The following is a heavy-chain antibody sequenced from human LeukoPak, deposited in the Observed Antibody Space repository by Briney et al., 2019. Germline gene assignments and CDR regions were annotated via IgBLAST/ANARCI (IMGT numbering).Heavy chain of an antibody. V-gene: IGHV4-59*01. D-gene: IGHD2-21*02. J-gene: IGHJ6*02. Sequence: SETLSLTCTVSGGSISSYYWSWIRQPPGKGLEWIGYIHYTGSTDYNPSLRSRVTLSIDMSKNQFSLRLSSVTAADTAVYYCARTGGDCSSGLCYYAMDVWGQGTTVTVS. CDR1: GGSISSYY. CDR2: IHYTGST. CDR3: ARTGGDCSSGLCYYAMDV.